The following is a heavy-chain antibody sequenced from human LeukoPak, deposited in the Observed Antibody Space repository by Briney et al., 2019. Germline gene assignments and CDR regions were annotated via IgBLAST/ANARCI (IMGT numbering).Heavy chain of an antibody. CDR2: IYYSGRT. D-gene: IGHD6-13*01. CDR1: GGSISSYY. CDR3: ARRGSRSWHFDY. V-gene: IGHV4-59*08. J-gene: IGHJ4*02. Sequence: SETLSLTCTVSGGSISSYYWSWIRQPPGKGLEWIGYIYYSGRTNYNPSLKSRVTISVDTTKNQFSLKLRSVTAADTAVYYCARRGSRSWHFDYWGQGTLVTVSS.